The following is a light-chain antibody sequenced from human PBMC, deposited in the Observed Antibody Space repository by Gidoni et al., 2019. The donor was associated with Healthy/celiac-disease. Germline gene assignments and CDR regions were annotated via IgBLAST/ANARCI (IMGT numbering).Light chain of an antibody. Sequence: QSVLTQPHSVSGAPGQRVTISCTGSSSNIGAGYDVHWYQLLPGTAPKLLIYGNSNRPSGVPDRFPGSKSGTAASLAITGLQAEDEADYYCQSYDSSLSGSVFGGGTKLTVL. V-gene: IGLV1-40*01. CDR1: SSNIGAGYD. CDR3: QSYDSSLSGSV. CDR2: GNS. J-gene: IGLJ3*02.